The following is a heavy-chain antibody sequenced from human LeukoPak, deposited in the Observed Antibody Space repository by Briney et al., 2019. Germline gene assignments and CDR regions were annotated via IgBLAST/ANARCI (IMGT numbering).Heavy chain of an antibody. CDR2: ISAYNGNT. Sequence: ASVKVSCKSSGYTFTSYGISWVRQAPGQGLEWMGWISAYNGNTNYAQKLQGRVTMTTDTSTSTAYMELRSLRSDDTAVYYCARGDSSDPVHTFDYWGQGTLVTVSS. V-gene: IGHV1-18*01. CDR3: ARGDSSDPVHTFDY. CDR1: GYTFTSYG. D-gene: IGHD6-19*01. J-gene: IGHJ4*02.